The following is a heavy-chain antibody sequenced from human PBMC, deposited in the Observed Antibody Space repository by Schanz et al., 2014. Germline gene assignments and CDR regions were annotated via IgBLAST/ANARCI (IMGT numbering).Heavy chain of an antibody. J-gene: IGHJ4*02. V-gene: IGHV4-28*01. Sequence: QVQLQESGPGLVKPSDTLSLTCAVSGYSISRSNWWGWIRQPPGKGLEFIGYIYYSGNTYYNPSLKRRVTMSLDTSKNQFSLNLTSVTAVDTAVYYCAGMATVTYFDFWGQGALXTVSS. CDR1: GYSISRSNW. D-gene: IGHD4-17*01. CDR2: IYYSGNT. CDR3: AGMATVTYFDF.